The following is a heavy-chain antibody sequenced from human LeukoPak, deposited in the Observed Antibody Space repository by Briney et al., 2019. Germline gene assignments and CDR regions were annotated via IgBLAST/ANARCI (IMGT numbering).Heavy chain of an antibody. CDR2: ISYDGSNK. D-gene: IGHD3-16*02. CDR3: ARDRYDYVWGSYRYTDY. CDR1: GFTFSSYA. J-gene: IGHJ4*02. Sequence: GRSLRLSCAASGFTFSSYAMHWARQAPGKGLEWVAVISYDGSNKYYADSVKGRFTISRDNSKNTLYLQMNSLRAEDTAVYYCARDRYDYVWGSYRYTDYWGQGTLVTVSS. V-gene: IGHV3-30-3*01.